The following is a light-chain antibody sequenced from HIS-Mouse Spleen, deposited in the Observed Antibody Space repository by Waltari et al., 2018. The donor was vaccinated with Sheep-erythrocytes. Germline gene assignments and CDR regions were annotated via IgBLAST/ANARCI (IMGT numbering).Light chain of an antibody. Sequence: QSALTQPRSVSGSPGQSVTISCTGTSSDVGGYNYVSWYQQHPGKAPKLMIYDVSKRPSGVPDRFSGSKSCNTASLTISGLQAEHEADYYCCSYAGSYTWVFGGGTKLTVL. J-gene: IGLJ3*02. CDR3: CSYAGSYTWV. CDR1: SSDVGGYNY. CDR2: DVS. V-gene: IGLV2-11*01.